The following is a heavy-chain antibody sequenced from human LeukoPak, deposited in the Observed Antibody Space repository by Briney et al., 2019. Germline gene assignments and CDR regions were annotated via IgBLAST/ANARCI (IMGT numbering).Heavy chain of an antibody. D-gene: IGHD6-19*01. J-gene: IGHJ6*03. CDR2: INWNGGST. Sequence: GGSLRLSCAASGFTFDDYGMGWVRPAPGKGLEWVSGINWNGGSTGYADSVKGRFTISRDNAKNSLYLQMNSLRAEDTALYYCARRSGRTNYYMDVWGKGTTVTVSS. CDR1: GFTFDDYG. CDR3: ARRSGRTNYYMDV. V-gene: IGHV3-20*04.